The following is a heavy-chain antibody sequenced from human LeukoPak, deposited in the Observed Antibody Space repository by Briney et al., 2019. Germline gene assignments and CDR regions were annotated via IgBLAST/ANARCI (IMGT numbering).Heavy chain of an antibody. V-gene: IGHV1-24*01. J-gene: IGHJ4*02. Sequence: ASVKVSCKVSGYTLTELSMHWVRQAPGKGLEWMGGFDPEDGETIYAQKFQGRVTMTEDTSTDTAYMELSSLRSEDTAVYYCATVTGPGGDWSGINYFDYWGQGTLVTVSS. D-gene: IGHD3-3*01. CDR2: FDPEDGET. CDR1: GYTLTELS. CDR3: ATVTGPGGDWSGINYFDY.